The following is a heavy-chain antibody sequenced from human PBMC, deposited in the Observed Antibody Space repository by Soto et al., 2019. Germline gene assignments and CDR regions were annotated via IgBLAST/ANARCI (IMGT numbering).Heavy chain of an antibody. J-gene: IGHJ4*02. CDR3: AREAPPIDY. CDR2: ISAYNGNT. V-gene: IGHV1-18*01. Sequence: QVQLVQSGAEVKKPGASVKVSCKASGYPFTSYAISWVRQAPGPGLEWMGWISAYNGNTNYAQRIQGRVTMTTDTSTSTAYMELRSMRSDDTAVYYCAREAPPIDYWGQGTLVPVSS. CDR1: GYPFTSYA.